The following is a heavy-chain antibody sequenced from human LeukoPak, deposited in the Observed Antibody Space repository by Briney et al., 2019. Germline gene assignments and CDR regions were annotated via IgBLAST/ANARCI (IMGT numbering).Heavy chain of an antibody. CDR1: GFTFSSYN. D-gene: IGHD6-19*01. V-gene: IGHV3-30*18. CDR2: ISYDGSNK. CDR3: AKGGYSSGWNAFDI. J-gene: IGHJ3*02. Sequence: GGSLRLSCAASGFTFSSYNMNWVRQAPGKGLEWVAVISYDGSNKYYADSVKGRFTISRDNSKNTLYLQMNSLRAGDTAVYYCAKGGYSSGWNAFDIWGQGTMVTVSS.